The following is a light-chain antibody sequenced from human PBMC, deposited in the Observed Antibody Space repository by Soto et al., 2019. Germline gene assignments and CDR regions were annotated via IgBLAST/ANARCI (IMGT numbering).Light chain of an antibody. Sequence: QSGLTQPASVSGSPGHSITISCTGTSSDVGSYNLVSWYQQHPGKAPKLMIYEVSKRPSGVSNRFSGSKSGNTASLIISGLQAEDEADYYCCSYAGSSTYVFGTGTKVTVL. CDR1: SSDVGSYNL. J-gene: IGLJ1*01. V-gene: IGLV2-23*02. CDR3: CSYAGSSTYV. CDR2: EVS.